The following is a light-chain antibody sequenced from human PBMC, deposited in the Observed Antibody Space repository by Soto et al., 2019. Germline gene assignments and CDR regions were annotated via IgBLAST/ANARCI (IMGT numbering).Light chain of an antibody. CDR1: RSVSSN. CDR2: GAS. J-gene: IGKJ4*01. V-gene: IGKV3-15*01. Sequence: ETVMTQSPATLSVSPGKRATLSCRASRSVSSNLAWYQQKPGQAPRLLIYGASTRATGIPARFSGGGSGTEFTLTISSLQCEDAAVYHCQQYYNWSPLTFGGGTKVEIK. CDR3: QQYYNWSPLT.